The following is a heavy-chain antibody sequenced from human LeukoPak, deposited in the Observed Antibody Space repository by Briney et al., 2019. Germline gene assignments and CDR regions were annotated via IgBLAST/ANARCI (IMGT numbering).Heavy chain of an antibody. CDR2: ISGSGGST. Sequence: GSLRLSCAAPGFNFRSFSMSWVRQASGKGLEWVSAISGSGGSTYYADSVKGRFTISRDNSKNTLYLQMNSLRAEDTAVYYCAKDLKYYDWGQGTLVTVSS. D-gene: IGHD3-10*01. V-gene: IGHV3-23*01. CDR3: AKDLKYYD. J-gene: IGHJ4*02. CDR1: GFNFRSFS.